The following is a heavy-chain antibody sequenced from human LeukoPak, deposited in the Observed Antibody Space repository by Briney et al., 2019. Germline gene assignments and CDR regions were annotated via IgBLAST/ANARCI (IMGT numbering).Heavy chain of an antibody. CDR1: GGTFSSYA. D-gene: IGHD6-13*01. CDR2: XXXXFGTA. CDR3: ARASLSSSWYTPSEPYYYYYYGMDV. J-gene: IGHJ6*04. Sequence: SVKVSCKASGGTFSSYAISWVRQAPGQGLEWXXXXXXXFGTANYAQKFQGRVTITADESTSTAYMELSSLRSEDTAVYYCARASLSSSWYTPSEPYYYYYYGMDVWGKGTTVTVSS. V-gene: IGHV1-69*01.